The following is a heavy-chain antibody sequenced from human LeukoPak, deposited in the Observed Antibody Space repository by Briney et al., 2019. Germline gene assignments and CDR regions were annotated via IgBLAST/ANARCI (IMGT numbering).Heavy chain of an antibody. J-gene: IGHJ4*02. CDR3: ARVYYYGSGSYGYFGY. Sequence: SETLSLTCTVSGGSISSGGYYWSWIRQHPGKGLEWIGYIYYSGSTYYNPSLKSRVTISVDTSKNKFSLKLSSVTAADTAVYYCARVYYYGSGSYGYFGYWGQGTLVTVSS. D-gene: IGHD3-10*01. CDR1: GGSISSGGYY. V-gene: IGHV4-31*03. CDR2: IYYSGST.